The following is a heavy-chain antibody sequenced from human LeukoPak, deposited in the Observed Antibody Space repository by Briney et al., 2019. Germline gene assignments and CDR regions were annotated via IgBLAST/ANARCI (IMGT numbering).Heavy chain of an antibody. D-gene: IGHD6-13*01. J-gene: IGHJ4*02. Sequence: ASVKVSCKASGYTFIGFYMHWVRQAPGQSLEWMGRINPNSGETSFALSFQGRVTMTRDTSINTAYMELSRLTSDDTAVYFCARGATRLATAGAEFDSWGQGTLVIVSS. CDR3: ARGATRLATAGAEFDS. CDR2: INPNSGET. CDR1: GYTFIGFY. V-gene: IGHV1-2*06.